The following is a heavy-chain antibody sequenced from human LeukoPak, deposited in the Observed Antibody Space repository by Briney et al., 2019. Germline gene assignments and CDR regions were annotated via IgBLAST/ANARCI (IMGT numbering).Heavy chain of an antibody. CDR3: AGYYYDSSGYSY. D-gene: IGHD3-22*01. CDR2: IIPIFGTA. CDR1: GGTFSSYA. J-gene: IGHJ4*02. V-gene: IGHV1-69*13. Sequence: ASVKVSCTASGGTFSSYAISWVRQAPGQGLEWMGGIIPIFGTANYAQKFQGRVTITADESTSTAYMELSSLRSEDTAVYYCAGYYYDSSGYSYWGQGTLVTVSS.